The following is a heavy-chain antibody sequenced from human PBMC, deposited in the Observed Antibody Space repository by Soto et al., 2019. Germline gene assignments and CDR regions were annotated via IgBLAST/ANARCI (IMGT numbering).Heavy chain of an antibody. D-gene: IGHD2-15*01. CDR3: AKPPNPGSATPSYYGMEV. V-gene: IGHV1-69*02. CDR1: GGSFTSFI. Sequence: QVQLVQSGAEVKKPGSSLKVSCKASGGSFTSFIVTWVRQAPGQGLEWMGRIIPVLDVEYYAQKFQCILTITADKSTNTAYMKLRSLRSEDTAVDYCAKPPNPGSATPSYYGMEVRSIGKTVTVSS. CDR2: IIPVLDVE. J-gene: IGHJ6*04.